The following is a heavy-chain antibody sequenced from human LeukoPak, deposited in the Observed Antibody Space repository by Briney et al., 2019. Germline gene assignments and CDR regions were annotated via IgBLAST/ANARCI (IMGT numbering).Heavy chain of an antibody. V-gene: IGHV4-59*01. CDR1: GGPINTYY. Sequence: SETLSLTCTVWGGPINTYYWSWLRQPPGKGLEWIGYIHYSGSTNYHPSLKSRVTISVDTSKNQFSLELTSVTAADTAVYYCARKGDYGSGRLYYFDFWGQGTLVTVSS. J-gene: IGHJ4*02. D-gene: IGHD3-10*01. CDR3: ARKGDYGSGRLYYFDF. CDR2: IHYSGST.